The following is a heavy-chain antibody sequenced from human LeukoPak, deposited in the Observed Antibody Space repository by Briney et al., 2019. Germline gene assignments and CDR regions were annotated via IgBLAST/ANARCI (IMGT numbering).Heavy chain of an antibody. J-gene: IGHJ4*02. D-gene: IGHD2-21*02. CDR1: GFTFSSYS. Sequence: GSLRLSCAASGFTFSSYSMNWVRQAPGKGLEWVSYISSSSNTIYYADSVKGRFTISRDNAKNSLYLQMNGLRAEDTAVYYCARGLGDSVLDYWGQGTLVTVSS. V-gene: IGHV3-48*01. CDR2: ISSSSNTI. CDR3: ARGLGDSVLDY.